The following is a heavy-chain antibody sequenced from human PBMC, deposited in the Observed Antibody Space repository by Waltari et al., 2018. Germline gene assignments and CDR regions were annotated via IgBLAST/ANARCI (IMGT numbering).Heavy chain of an antibody. Sequence: EVQLVESGGRLIQPGGSLRLSCAASGFSVNNVYMSWVRQAPGKGLEWVSVMYTAGSTHYADSVKGRFTISRDTSMNILYLQMNRLRVEDTGIYYCVRDFVIPPRGPPHVVDWGQGTMVIVSS. CDR1: GFSVNNVY. D-gene: IGHD2-21*01. V-gene: IGHV3-53*01. CDR3: VRDFVIPPRGPPHVVD. CDR2: MYTAGST. J-gene: IGHJ1*01.